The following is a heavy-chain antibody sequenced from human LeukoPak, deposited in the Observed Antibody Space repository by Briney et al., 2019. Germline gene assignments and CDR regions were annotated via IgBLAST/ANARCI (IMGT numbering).Heavy chain of an antibody. CDR3: ARGGNYYDSSGYYFPGDY. J-gene: IGHJ4*02. Sequence: GASVKVSCKASGYTFTSYAMHWVRQAPGQRLEWMGWINAGNGNTKYSQKFQGRVTITRDTSASTAYMELSSLRSEDTAVYYCARGGNYYDSSGYYFPGDYWGQGTLVTVSS. CDR2: INAGNGNT. D-gene: IGHD3-22*01. CDR1: GYTFTSYA. V-gene: IGHV1-3*01.